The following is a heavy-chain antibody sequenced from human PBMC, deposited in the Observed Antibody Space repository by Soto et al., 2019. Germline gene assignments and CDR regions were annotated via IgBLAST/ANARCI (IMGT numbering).Heavy chain of an antibody. CDR1: GGSISSSSYY. D-gene: IGHD3-3*01. V-gene: IGHV4-39*01. CDR3: ARQRTIFGVVIMTTYGYYMDV. J-gene: IGHJ6*03. CDR2: IYYSGST. Sequence: SETLSLTCTVSGGSISSSSYYWGWIRQPPGKGLEWIGSIYYSGSTYYNPSLKSRVTISVDTSKNQFSLKLSSVTAADTAVYYCARQRTIFGVVIMTTYGYYMDVWGKGTTVTVSS.